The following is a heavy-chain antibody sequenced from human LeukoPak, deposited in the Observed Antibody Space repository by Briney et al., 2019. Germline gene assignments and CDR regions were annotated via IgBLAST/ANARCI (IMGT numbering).Heavy chain of an antibody. Sequence: SETLSLTCTVSGGSISSYYWSWIRQPPGKGLEWIGYIYYSGSTDYNPSLKSRVTISVDTSKNQFSLKLSSVTAADTAVYYCARVHGGNSQGAFDIWGQGTMVTVSS. V-gene: IGHV4-59*01. CDR3: ARVHGGNSQGAFDI. D-gene: IGHD4-23*01. J-gene: IGHJ3*02. CDR2: IYYSGST. CDR1: GGSISSYY.